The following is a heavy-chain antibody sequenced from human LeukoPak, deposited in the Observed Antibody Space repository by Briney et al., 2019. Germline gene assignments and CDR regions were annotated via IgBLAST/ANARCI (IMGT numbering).Heavy chain of an antibody. CDR2: IYYSKNT. Sequence: KTSETLSLTCTVSGGSISSSSAYWGWIRQPPGKGLEWIGSIYYSKNTYYSPSLKSRVTISADTSKNQFSLTLGSVSVTDTAVYYCVSPRGFSYGYFDYWGQGTLVTVSS. V-gene: IGHV4-39*01. CDR1: GGSISSSSAY. D-gene: IGHD5-18*01. J-gene: IGHJ4*02. CDR3: VSPRGFSYGYFDY.